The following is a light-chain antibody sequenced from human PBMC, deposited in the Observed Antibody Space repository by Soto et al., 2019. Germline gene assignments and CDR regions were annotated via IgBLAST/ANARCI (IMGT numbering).Light chain of an antibody. Sequence: DIQMTQSPSTLSASVGDRVAITCRASQSISSWLAWYQQKPGEAPKLLINKASSLEGGVPSRFSGSGSGTEFTLTISCRQPDDLATYYCQQYNSYPWTFGQGTKVAIK. V-gene: IGKV1-5*03. J-gene: IGKJ1*01. CDR2: KAS. CDR1: QSISSW. CDR3: QQYNSYPWT.